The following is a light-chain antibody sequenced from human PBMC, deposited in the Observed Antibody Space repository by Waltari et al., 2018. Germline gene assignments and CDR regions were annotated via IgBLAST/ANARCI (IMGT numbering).Light chain of an antibody. CDR3: MQALESPLT. CDR1: QTLLHNNGNKY. CDR2: LGS. V-gene: IGKV2-28*01. J-gene: IGKJ4*01. Sequence: DIVMTQSPLSLPVTPGEPASISCRSSQTLLHNNGNKYLDWYVQKPGQSPRLLIYLGSNRASGVPDRFSGSGSGTDFTLEISSVEADDVGIYYCMQALESPLTFGGGTQLEIK.